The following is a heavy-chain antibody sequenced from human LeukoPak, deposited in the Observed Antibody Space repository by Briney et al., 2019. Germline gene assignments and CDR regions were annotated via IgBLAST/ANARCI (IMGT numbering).Heavy chain of an antibody. V-gene: IGHV3-30*02. J-gene: IGHJ4*02. Sequence: PGGSLRLSCAASGFTFSSYWMSWVRQAPGKGLEWVAFIRYDGSNKYYADSVKGRFTISRDNSKNTLYLQMNSLRAEDTAVYYCAKGTLLWFGELLPDYWGQGTLVTVSS. CDR1: GFTFSSYW. CDR3: AKGTLLWFGELLPDY. D-gene: IGHD3-10*01. CDR2: IRYDGSNK.